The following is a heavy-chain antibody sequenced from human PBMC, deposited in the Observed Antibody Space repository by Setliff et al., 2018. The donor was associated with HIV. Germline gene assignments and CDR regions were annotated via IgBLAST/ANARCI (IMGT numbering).Heavy chain of an antibody. D-gene: IGHD2-15*01. CDR1: GGSISRSSYH. J-gene: IGHJ6*03. V-gene: IGHV4-39*01. CDR3: ALTGHRLLRGYMDV. Sequence: SETLSLTCTVSGGSISRSSYHWGWIRQPPGKGLEWIGSIYYSGSTYYNPSLKSRVTISADTSKNQYSLKLSSVTAADTAVYYCALTGHRLLRGYMDVWGKGTTVTGSS. CDR2: IYYSGST.